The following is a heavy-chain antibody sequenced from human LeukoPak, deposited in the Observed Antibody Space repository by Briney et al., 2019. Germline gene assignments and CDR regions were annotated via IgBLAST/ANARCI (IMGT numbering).Heavy chain of an antibody. J-gene: IGHJ4*02. V-gene: IGHV4-59*01. CDR1: GGSISSYY. CDR2: IYYGGST. CDR3: ARRTVAGAPFDY. D-gene: IGHD6-19*01. Sequence: SETLSLTCTVSGGSISSYYWSWIRQPPGKGLEWIGYIYYGGSTNYNPSLKSRVTISVDTSKNQFSLKLSSVTAADTAVYYCARRTVAGAPFDYWGQGTLVTVSS.